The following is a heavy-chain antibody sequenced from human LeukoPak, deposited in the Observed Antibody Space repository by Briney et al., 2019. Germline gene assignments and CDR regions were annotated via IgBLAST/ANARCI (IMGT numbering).Heavy chain of an antibody. CDR2: ITNSGSTI. CDR3: ARSIGLTGGGVDV. J-gene: IGHJ6*02. CDR1: GFTFSSYA. D-gene: IGHD3-9*01. V-gene: IGHV3-48*04. Sequence: PGGSLRLSCAASGFTFSSYAMSWVRQAPGKGLEWVSYITNSGSTIHYADSVRGRFTISRDNAKNSLYLQMNSLRAEDTAVYYCARSIGLTGGGVDVWGQGTTVTVSS.